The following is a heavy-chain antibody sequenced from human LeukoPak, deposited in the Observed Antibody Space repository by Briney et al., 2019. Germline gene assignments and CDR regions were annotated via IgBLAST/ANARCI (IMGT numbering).Heavy chain of an antibody. Sequence: SETLSLTCTVSGGSISSYYWSWIRQPPGKGLEWIGYIHDSGSTNYNSSLKSRVTISVDTSKNQFSLRLSSVTAADTAVYYCARDPGTTGGWFDPWGQGTLVTVSS. CDR3: ARDPGTTGGWFDP. CDR2: IHDSGST. J-gene: IGHJ5*02. D-gene: IGHD1-1*01. V-gene: IGHV4-59*01. CDR1: GGSISSYY.